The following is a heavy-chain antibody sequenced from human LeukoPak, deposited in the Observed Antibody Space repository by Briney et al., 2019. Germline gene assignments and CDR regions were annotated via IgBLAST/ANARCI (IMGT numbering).Heavy chain of an antibody. CDR1: GFTFSSHG. V-gene: IGHV3-30*18. Sequence: GGSLRLSCAASGFTFSSHGVQWAREPRGGGREWGAVISYEGSKKYYAESVERRFTISRDNSKNTLYLHMNSLRAEDTAVYYCAKPHSIFDSSGYYYPSPAYHFVYCGEGTLVTVSS. CDR3: AKPHSIFDSSGYYYPSPAYHFVY. D-gene: IGHD3-22*01. J-gene: IGHJ4*02. CDR2: ISYEGSKK.